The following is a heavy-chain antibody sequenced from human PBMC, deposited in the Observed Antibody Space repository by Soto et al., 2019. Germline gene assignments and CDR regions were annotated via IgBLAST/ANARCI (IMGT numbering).Heavy chain of an antibody. V-gene: IGHV1-2*04. CDR3: ARGTTISTDAFDI. D-gene: IGHD4-4*01. CDR2: INRNSGGT. CDR1: GFIFSNYA. Sequence: GASVKVSSTASGFIFSNYAVSWVRQAPGQGLEWMGWINRNSGGTNYAQKFQGWVTMTRDTSISTAYMELSRLRSDDTAVYYCARGTTISTDAFDIWGQGTMVTVSS. J-gene: IGHJ3*02.